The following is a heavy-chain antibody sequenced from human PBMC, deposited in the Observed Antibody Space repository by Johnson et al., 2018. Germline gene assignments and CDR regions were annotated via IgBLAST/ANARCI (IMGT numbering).Heavy chain of an antibody. CDR1: GFTFSNYW. D-gene: IGHD3-9*01. Sequence: EVQLLETGGGLVQPGGSLRLSCAASGFTFSNYWMHWVRQASGKGLVWVSRINTDGRNIGYADSVKGRFAISRDNAKNTRYLQMDSLRAEDTAVYYGVRTVNIDWRNAFHIWGQGTMVTVSS. J-gene: IGHJ3*02. V-gene: IGHV3-74*01. CDR2: INTDGRNI. CDR3: VRTVNIDWRNAFHI.